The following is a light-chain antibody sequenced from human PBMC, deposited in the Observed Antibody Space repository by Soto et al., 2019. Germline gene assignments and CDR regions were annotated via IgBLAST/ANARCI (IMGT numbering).Light chain of an antibody. CDR3: QQYNNWWT. V-gene: IGKV3-15*01. CDR2: GAS. CDR1: QSVSSN. Sequence: EKGMMQSPATVSVSPGERATLSCRASQSVSSNLAWYQQKPGQAPRLLIYGASTRATGIPARFSGSGSGTEFTLPISSLQSEDFAVYYCQQYNNWWTFGQGTKVEIK. J-gene: IGKJ1*01.